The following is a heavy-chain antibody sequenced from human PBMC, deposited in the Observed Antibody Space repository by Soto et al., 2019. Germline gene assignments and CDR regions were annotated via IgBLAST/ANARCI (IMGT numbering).Heavy chain of an antibody. Sequence: EPLSLTCTVSGGSISNYYWTWVRQPPGKGLEWIGYIYYRGNTNYNPSLKSRITISVDTSTNQFSLKLSSVSAADTAVYYCARQAVYYDSSGYLGSWGQGTLVTVSS. CDR1: GGSISNYY. V-gene: IGHV4-59*01. D-gene: IGHD3-22*01. CDR3: ARQAVYYDSSGYLGS. CDR2: IYYRGNT. J-gene: IGHJ4*02.